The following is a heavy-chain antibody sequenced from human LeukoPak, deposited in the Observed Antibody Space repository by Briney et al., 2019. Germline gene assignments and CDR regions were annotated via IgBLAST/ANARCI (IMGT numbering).Heavy chain of an antibody. CDR2: IKQDGSEK. V-gene: IGHV3-7*01. CDR3: ARDFSDSSGWYSGIYYYYYGMDV. D-gene: IGHD6-19*01. Sequence: GGSLRPSCAASGFTFSSYWMSWVRQAPGNGLEWVANIKQDGSEKYYVDSVKGRFTISRDNAKNSLYLQMNSLRAEDTAVYYCARDFSDSSGWYSGIYYYYYGMDVWGQGTTVTVSS. CDR1: GFTFSSYW. J-gene: IGHJ6*02.